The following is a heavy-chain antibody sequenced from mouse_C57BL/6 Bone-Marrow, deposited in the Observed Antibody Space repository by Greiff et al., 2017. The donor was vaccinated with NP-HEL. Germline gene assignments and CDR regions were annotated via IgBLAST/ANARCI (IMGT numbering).Heavy chain of an antibody. CDR1: GYAFSSSW. V-gene: IGHV1-82*01. J-gene: IGHJ3*01. CDR2: IYPGDGDT. D-gene: IGHD1-1*01. Sequence: QVQLQQSGPELVKPGASVKISCKASGYAFSSSWMNWVKQRPGKGLEWIGRIYPGDGDTNYNGKFKGKATLTADKSSSTAYMQLSSLTSEDSAVYLCARSDGRAPFAYWGQGTLVTVSA. CDR3: ARSDGRAPFAY.